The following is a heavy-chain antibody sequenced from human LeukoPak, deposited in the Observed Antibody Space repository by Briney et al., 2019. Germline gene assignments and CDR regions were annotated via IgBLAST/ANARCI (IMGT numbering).Heavy chain of an antibody. CDR2: ISSSSSYI. V-gene: IGHV3-21*01. J-gene: IGHJ3*02. D-gene: IGHD3-3*01. Sequence: GGSLRLSCAASGFTFSSYSMNWVRQAPGKGLEWVSSISSSSSYIYYADSVKGRFTISRDNAKNSLYLQMNSLRAEDTAVYYCARTTTVLRFLEWLTNAFDIWGQGTMVTVSS. CDR1: GFTFSSYS. CDR3: ARTTTVLRFLEWLTNAFDI.